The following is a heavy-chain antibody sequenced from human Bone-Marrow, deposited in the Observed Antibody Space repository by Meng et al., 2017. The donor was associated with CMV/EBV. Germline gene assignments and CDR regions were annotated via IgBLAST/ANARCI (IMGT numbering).Heavy chain of an antibody. CDR1: GFTFDDYA. Sequence: GGPLRLSCAASGFTFDDYAMHWVRQAPGKGLEWVSGISWNSGSIGYADSVKGRFTISRDNAKNSLYLQMNSLRAEDTALYYCAKDTTYDFWSGYLTGYGMDVWGQGTTVTVSS. CDR2: ISWNSGSI. D-gene: IGHD3-3*01. CDR3: AKDTTYDFWSGYLTGYGMDV. V-gene: IGHV3-9*01. J-gene: IGHJ6*02.